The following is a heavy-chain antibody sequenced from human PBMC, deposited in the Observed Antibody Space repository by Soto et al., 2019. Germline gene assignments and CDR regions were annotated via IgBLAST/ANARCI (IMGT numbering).Heavy chain of an antibody. Sequence: PGGSLRLSCAASGFTFSSYSMNWVRQAPGKGLEWVSYISSSSSTIYYADSVKSRFTISRDNAKNSLYLQMNSLRAEDTAVDYCAIISGIADLGYWGQGTLVTVSS. J-gene: IGHJ4*02. CDR1: GFTFSSYS. CDR3: AIISGIADLGY. D-gene: IGHD6-13*01. V-gene: IGHV3-48*01. CDR2: ISSSSSTI.